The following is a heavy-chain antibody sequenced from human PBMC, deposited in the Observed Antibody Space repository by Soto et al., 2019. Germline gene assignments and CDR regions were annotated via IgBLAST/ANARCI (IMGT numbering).Heavy chain of an antibody. CDR1: GGSISSYY. CDR2: IYYSGST. V-gene: IGHV4-59*01. D-gene: IGHD3-16*02. CDR3: ARSAGELSFDY. Sequence: SETLSLTCTVSGGSISSYYWSWIRQPPGKGLEWIGYIYYSGSTNYNPSLKSRVTISVDTSKSQFSLKLSSVTAADTAVYYCARSAGELSFDYWGQGTLVTVSS. J-gene: IGHJ4*02.